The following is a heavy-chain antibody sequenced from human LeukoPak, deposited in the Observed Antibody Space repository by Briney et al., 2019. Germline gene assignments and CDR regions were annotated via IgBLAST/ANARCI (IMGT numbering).Heavy chain of an antibody. V-gene: IGHV4-4*07. Sequence: SETLSLTCTVSGGSISSYYWSWIRQPAGKGLEWIGRIYTSGSTNYNPSLKSRVTMSVDTSKNQFSLKLSSVTAADTAVYYCARGLRATNTNWFDPWGQGTLVTVSS. CDR1: GGSISSYY. CDR3: ARGLRATNTNWFDP. CDR2: IYTSGST. J-gene: IGHJ5*02. D-gene: IGHD1-14*01.